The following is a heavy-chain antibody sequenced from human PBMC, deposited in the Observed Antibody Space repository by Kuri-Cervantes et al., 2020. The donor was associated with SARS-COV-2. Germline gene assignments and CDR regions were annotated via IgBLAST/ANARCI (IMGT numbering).Heavy chain of an antibody. V-gene: IGHV4-34*01. CDR1: YGTLTGYQ. CDR2: INHSGST. CDR3: ARGREGVVPATILGLGYFLYFSMDV. J-gene: IGHJ6*03. Sequence: SETLSLTCALYYGTLTGYQWSWIRQSPGKGLEWIGKINHSGSTNYNPSLSSRVTISVDMSKNQFSLRLSSVTAADTAMYYCARGREGVVPATILGLGYFLYFSMDVWGKGTSVTVSS. D-gene: IGHD2-2*01.